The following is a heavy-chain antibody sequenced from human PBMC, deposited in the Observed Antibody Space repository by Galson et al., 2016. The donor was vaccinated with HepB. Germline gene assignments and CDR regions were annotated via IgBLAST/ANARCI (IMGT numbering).Heavy chain of an antibody. CDR1: GFTFSRYD. CDR2: IGTAGDT. CDR3: ARDGGGTGGYYYYAMDV. J-gene: IGHJ6*02. V-gene: IGHV3-13*01. D-gene: IGHD1-14*01. Sequence: SLRLSCAASGFTFSRYDMHWVRHVTGKGLEWVSAIGTAGDTCYPGSVKGRFTISRENAKNSLYLQMNSLRDEDTAVYYCARDGGGTGGYYYYAMDVWGQGTTVTVSS.